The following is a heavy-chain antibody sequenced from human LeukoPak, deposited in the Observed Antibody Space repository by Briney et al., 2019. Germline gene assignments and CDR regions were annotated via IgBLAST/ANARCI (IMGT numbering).Heavy chain of an antibody. V-gene: IGHV4-4*07. CDR2: IYTSGST. Sequence: PSETLSLTCTVSGGSISGYYWSWIRQPAGKGLEWIGRIYTSGSTNYTPSLKSRVSMSVDTSKNQFSLKLSSVTAADTAVYYCARGTYYYYYMDVWGKGTTVTVSS. J-gene: IGHJ6*03. CDR1: GGSISGYY. CDR3: ARGTYYYYYMDV.